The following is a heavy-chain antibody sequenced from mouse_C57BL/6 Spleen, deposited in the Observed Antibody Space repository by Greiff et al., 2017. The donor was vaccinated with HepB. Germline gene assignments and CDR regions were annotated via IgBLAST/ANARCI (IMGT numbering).Heavy chain of an antibody. Sequence: DVMLVESGGGLVQPGGSLSLSCAASGFTFTDYYMSWVRQPPGKALEWLGFIRNKANGYTTEYSASVKGRFTISRDNSQSILYLQMNALRAEDSATYYCARSMVTTLDYFDYWGQGTTLTVSS. J-gene: IGHJ2*01. CDR1: GFTFTDYY. CDR2: IRNKANGYTT. D-gene: IGHD2-2*01. V-gene: IGHV7-3*01. CDR3: ARSMVTTLDYFDY.